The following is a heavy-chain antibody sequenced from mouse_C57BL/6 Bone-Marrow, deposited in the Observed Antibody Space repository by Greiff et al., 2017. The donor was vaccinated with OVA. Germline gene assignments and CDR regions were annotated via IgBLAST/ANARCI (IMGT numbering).Heavy chain of an antibody. V-gene: IGHV1-55*01. CDR2: IYPGSGST. D-gene: IGHD1-1*01. Sequence: QVQLQQPGAELVKPGASVKMSCKASGYTFTSYWITWVKQRPGQGLEWIGDIYPGSGSTNYNERFKSKATLTVDTSSSTAYMQLSSLTSEDSAVYYCARCGSSYWYFDVWGTGTTVTVSS. CDR3: ARCGSSYWYFDV. J-gene: IGHJ1*03. CDR1: GYTFTSYW.